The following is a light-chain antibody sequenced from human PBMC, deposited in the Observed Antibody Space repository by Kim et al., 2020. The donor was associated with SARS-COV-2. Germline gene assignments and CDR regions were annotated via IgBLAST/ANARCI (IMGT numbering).Light chain of an antibody. CDR2: GKN. J-gene: IGLJ2*01. CDR3: NSRASTDNAV. Sequence: SSDLTQDPAVSVALRQTVRITCQGDSLRSYYATWYQQKPGQAPILVIHGKNNRPSGIPDRFPGSRSGNKASLTITGTQADDEADYYCNSRASTDNAVIGG. CDR1: SLRSYY. V-gene: IGLV3-19*01.